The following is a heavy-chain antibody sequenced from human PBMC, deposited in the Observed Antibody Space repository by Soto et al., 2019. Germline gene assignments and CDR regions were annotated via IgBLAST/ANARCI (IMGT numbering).Heavy chain of an antibody. Sequence: QVQLVQSGAEVKKPGASVKVSCKASGYTFTSYGISWVRQAPGQGLEWMGWISAYNGNTNYAQKLQGRVTMTTDTSTSTAYMELRSLRSDDTAVYYCARVGKLQGQYGSGSGPNYYYYYMDVWGKGTTVTVSS. CDR1: GYTFTSYG. J-gene: IGHJ6*03. CDR3: ARVGKLQGQYGSGSGPNYYYYYMDV. D-gene: IGHD3-10*01. CDR2: ISAYNGNT. V-gene: IGHV1-18*01.